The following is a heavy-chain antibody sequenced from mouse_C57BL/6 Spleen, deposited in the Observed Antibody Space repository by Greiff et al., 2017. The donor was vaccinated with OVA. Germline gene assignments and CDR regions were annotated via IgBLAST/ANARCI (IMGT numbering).Heavy chain of an antibody. J-gene: IGHJ4*01. V-gene: IGHV6-6*01. CDR3: TRGFDGSSYDYAMDY. D-gene: IGHD1-1*01. Sequence: EVKLLESGGGLVQPGGSMKLSCAASGFTFSDAWMDWVRQSPEKGLEWVAEIRNKANNHATYYAESVNGRFTISRDDSKSSVYLQMNSLRAEDTGIYYCTRGFDGSSYDYAMDYWGQGTSVTVSS. CDR2: IRNKANNHAT. CDR1: GFTFSDAW.